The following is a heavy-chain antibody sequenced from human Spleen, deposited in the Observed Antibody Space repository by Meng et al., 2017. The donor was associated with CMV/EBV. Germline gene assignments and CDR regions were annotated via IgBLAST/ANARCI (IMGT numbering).Heavy chain of an antibody. CDR2: IHHRGST. D-gene: IGHD3-10*01. CDR3: ARASGGFSF. CDR1: GGSVRSDSYY. J-gene: IGHJ4*02. Sequence: LTCSVSGGSVRSDSYYLRWIRLPPGKGMEWIGYIHHRGSTNYNPSLTSRVTKLLDTSKHQFSLKLNSVADADTAVYYCARASGGFSFWGQGTLVTVSS. V-gene: IGHV4-61*01.